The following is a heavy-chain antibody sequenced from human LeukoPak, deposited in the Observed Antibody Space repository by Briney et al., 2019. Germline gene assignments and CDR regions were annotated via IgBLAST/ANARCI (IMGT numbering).Heavy chain of an antibody. CDR3: AELGITMIGGV. J-gene: IGHJ6*04. Sequence: GGSLRLSCAASGFTFSSYAMHWVRQAPGKGLEWVAVISYDGSNKYYADSVKGRFTISRDNTKNSLYLQMNSLRAEDTAVYYCAELGITMIGGVWGKGTTVTISS. D-gene: IGHD3-10*02. V-gene: IGHV3-30*04. CDR2: ISYDGSNK. CDR1: GFTFSSYA.